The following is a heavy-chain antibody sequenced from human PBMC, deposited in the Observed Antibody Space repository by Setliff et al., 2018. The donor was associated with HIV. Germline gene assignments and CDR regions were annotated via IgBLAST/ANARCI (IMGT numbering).Heavy chain of an antibody. CDR3: ARLSLSLVRGIINSGDRFFDY. Sequence: SETLSLTCTVSGASVNSNNYYWGWIRQPPGKGLEWIASIYYSWTTYYNPSLKSRVTISVDTSKNQFSLKLSSVTAADTAVYYCARLSLSLVRGIINSGDRFFDYWGQGSLVTVSS. V-gene: IGHV4-39*01. CDR2: IYYSWTT. J-gene: IGHJ4*02. D-gene: IGHD3-10*01. CDR1: GASVNSNNYY.